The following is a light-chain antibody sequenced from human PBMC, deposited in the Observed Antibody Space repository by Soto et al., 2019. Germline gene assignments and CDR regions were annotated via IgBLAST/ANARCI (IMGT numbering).Light chain of an antibody. Sequence: DIQMTESPSALSASVGARVTITCRASQSISIWLDWYQQKPGKDPKLLIYAASSLQSGVKSRFSGSGSGTDFTLNISSLQPEDFATYYCKQSYSIPITFGQGTRREIK. CDR2: AAS. CDR3: KQSYSIPIT. J-gene: IGKJ5*01. CDR1: QSISIW. V-gene: IGKV1-39*01.